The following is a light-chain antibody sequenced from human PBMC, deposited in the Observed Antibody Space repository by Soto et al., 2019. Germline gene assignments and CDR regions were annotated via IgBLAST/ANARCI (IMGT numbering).Light chain of an antibody. V-gene: IGKV3D-20*02. CDR3: QQRSNWPWT. CDR1: QSVSSNS. CDR2: DAS. J-gene: IGKJ1*01. Sequence: EIVLTQSPDTLSLSPGERATLSCRASQSVSSNSLIWYQQKPGQAPRLLIYDASNRATGIPVRFSGSGSGTDYTLTITNLEPEDFAIYYCQQRSNWPWTFGQGTKVDNK.